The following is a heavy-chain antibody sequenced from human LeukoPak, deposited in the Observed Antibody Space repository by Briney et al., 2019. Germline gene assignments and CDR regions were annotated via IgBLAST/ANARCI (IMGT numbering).Heavy chain of an antibody. CDR1: GFTFSNYG. V-gene: IGHV3-30*18. CDR3: AKDHRRGANYYYYGMDV. Sequence: GGSLRLSCAASGFTFSNYGMHWVRQARGKGLEWVAVISYDGSNKYYADSVKGRFTISRDNSKNTLYLQMNSLRAEDTAVYYCAKDHRRGANYYYYGMDVWGQGTTVTVSS. CDR2: ISYDGSNK. D-gene: IGHD1-26*01. J-gene: IGHJ6*02.